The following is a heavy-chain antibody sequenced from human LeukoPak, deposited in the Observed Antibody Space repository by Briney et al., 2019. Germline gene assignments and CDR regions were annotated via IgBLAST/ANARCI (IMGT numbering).Heavy chain of an antibody. V-gene: IGHV1-18*04. J-gene: IGHJ6*04. CDR1: GYTFTSYG. D-gene: IGHD2-2*01. CDR3: ARDRCSSTSCYAVYRMDV. Sequence: ASVKVSCKASGYTFTSYGISWVRQAPGQGLEWMGWISAYNGNTNYAQKLQGRVTMTTDTSTSTAYMELRSLRSDDTAVYYCARDRCSSTSCYAVYRMDVWGKGTTVTVSS. CDR2: ISAYNGNT.